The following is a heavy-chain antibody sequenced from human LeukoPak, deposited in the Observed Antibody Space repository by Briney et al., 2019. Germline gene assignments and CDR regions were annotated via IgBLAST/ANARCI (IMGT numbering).Heavy chain of an antibody. V-gene: IGHV1-69*04. Sequence: SVKLSCKASGGTFSSYAISWVRQAPGQGLEWMRRIIPILGIANYAQKFQGRVTITRDKSKSTAYMELNSLRPGDTAVYYCARDPGMVTGTGLFDYWGQGTLVTVSS. J-gene: IGHJ4*02. CDR3: ARDPGMVTGTGLFDY. CDR2: IIPILGIA. D-gene: IGHD5-18*01. CDR1: GGTFSSYA.